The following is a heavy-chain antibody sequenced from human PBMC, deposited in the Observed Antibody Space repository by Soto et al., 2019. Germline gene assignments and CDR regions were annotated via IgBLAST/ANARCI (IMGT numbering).Heavy chain of an antibody. V-gene: IGHV3-7*01. CDR2: IKHDGNEK. Sequence: AGGSVRLSCAATGFMFGTYWMSWVRQAPGKGLEWVANIKHDGNEKYYADSVKGRFTVSRDNVKNFLHLQMSSLRGDDTGVYFCVRATLSWGHYYFRGLDVWGQGTTVTVS. CDR3: VRATLSWGHYYFRGLDV. J-gene: IGHJ6*02. CDR1: GFMFGTYW. D-gene: IGHD3-22*01.